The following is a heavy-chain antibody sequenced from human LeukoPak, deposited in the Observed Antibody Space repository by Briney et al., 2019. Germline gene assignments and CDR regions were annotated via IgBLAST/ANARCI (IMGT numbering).Heavy chain of an antibody. J-gene: IGHJ4*02. CDR3: ARDVGYYGSGTPTHFDY. CDR2: TYYRSKWYN. V-gene: IGHV6-1*01. D-gene: IGHD3-10*01. Sequence: SQTLSLTCAISGDSVSSNSAAWNWIRQSPSRGLEWLGRTYYRSKWYNDYAVSVKSRITINPDTSMNQFSLQLNSVTPEDTAVYYCARDVGYYGSGTPTHFDYWGQGTLVTVSS. CDR1: GDSVSSNSAA.